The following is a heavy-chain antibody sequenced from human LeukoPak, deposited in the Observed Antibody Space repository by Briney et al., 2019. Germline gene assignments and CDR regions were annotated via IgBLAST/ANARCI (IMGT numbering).Heavy chain of an antibody. CDR1: GGSISSSSYS. D-gene: IGHD6-13*01. J-gene: IGHJ4*02. V-gene: IGHV4-30-2*01. CDR2: IYHSGST. Sequence: SQTLSLTCTVSGGSISSSSYSWSWIRQPPGKGLEWIGYIYHSGSTYYNPSLKSRVTISVDRSKNQFSLKLSSVTAADTAVYYCARAPLPIAAAGTTGLPTYYFDYWGQGTLVTVSS. CDR3: ARAPLPIAAAGTTGLPTYYFDY.